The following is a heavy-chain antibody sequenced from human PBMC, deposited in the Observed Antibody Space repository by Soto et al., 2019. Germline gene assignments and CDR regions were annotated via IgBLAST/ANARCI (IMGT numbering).Heavy chain of an antibody. CDR2: IYPGDSDT. Sequence: PGESLKISCKGSGYSFTIYWSGWVRQMPGKGLEWMGIIYPGDSDTRYSPSFQGQVTISADKSISTAYLQWSSLKASDTAMYYCARRLAAAGTPSFDYWGQGTLVTVSS. CDR3: ARRLAAAGTPSFDY. J-gene: IGHJ4*02. CDR1: GYSFTIYW. V-gene: IGHV5-51*01. D-gene: IGHD6-13*01.